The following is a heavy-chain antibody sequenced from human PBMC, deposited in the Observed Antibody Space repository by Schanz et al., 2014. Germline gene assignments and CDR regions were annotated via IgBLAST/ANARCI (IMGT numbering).Heavy chain of an antibody. V-gene: IGHV1-69*08. J-gene: IGHJ3*01. Sequence: VQLEQSGAEVKKPGSSVKVSCKASGGTFSSYTISWVRQAPGQGLEWMGRIISILGIPNYAQKFQGRVTFTADKSTSTAYMELSSLKSEDTAVYFCARDEGRDGYNLAFDVWGQGTMGTVSS. CDR1: GGTFSSYT. CDR2: IISILGIP. D-gene: IGHD5-12*01. CDR3: ARDEGRDGYNLAFDV.